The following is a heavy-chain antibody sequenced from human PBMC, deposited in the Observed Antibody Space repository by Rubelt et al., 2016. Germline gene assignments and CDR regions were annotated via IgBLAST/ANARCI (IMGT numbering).Heavy chain of an antibody. CDR2: ISSSGSTI. CDR1: GFTFSSYE. V-gene: IGHV3-48*03. CDR3: ASFRPGQDWFDP. J-gene: IGHJ5*02. Sequence: EEDGGGLVKPGGSLRLSCAASGFTFSSYEMNWVRQAPGKGLEWVSYISSSGSTIYYADSVKGRFTISRDNSKNTLYLQMNSLRAEDTAVYYCASFRPGQDWFDPWGQGTLVTVSS.